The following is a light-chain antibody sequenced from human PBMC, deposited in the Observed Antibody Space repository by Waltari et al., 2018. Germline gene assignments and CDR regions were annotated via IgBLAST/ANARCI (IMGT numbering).Light chain of an antibody. V-gene: IGKV3-11*01. CDR2: DAT. J-gene: IGKJ1*01. CDR3: PQRYSWPLT. CDR1: QGIRTH. Sequence: EIVLTQSPATRSLSPGESATLSCRASQGIRTHLGWYQQKPGQAPRLVIYDATNRATGLPAMFSGSGSGTDFTLTISSLEPEDFAVYFCPQRYSWPLTFGQGTKVEF.